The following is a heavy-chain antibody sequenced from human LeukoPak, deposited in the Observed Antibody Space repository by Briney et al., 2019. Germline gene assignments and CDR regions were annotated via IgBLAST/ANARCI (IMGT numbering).Heavy chain of an antibody. Sequence: PSETLSLTCTVSGGSISSSSYYWGWIRQPPGKGLEWIGSISYRGTTFYNPSLKSRVTISVDTSKNQFFLKVSSVTAAGTAVYYCARGPHPGGAGYNLIDHWGQGTLVTVSP. D-gene: IGHD5-24*01. CDR2: ISYRGTT. CDR3: ARGPHPGGAGYNLIDH. J-gene: IGHJ4*02. CDR1: GGSISSSSYY. V-gene: IGHV4-39*01.